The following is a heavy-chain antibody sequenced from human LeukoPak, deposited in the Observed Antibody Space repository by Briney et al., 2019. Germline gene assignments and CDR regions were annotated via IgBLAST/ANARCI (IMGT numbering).Heavy chain of an antibody. V-gene: IGHV3-30*04. CDR3: AKGGGRAASYYGMDV. J-gene: IGHJ6*02. CDR1: GFTFSSYA. CDR2: ISYDGSNK. Sequence: GRSLRLSCAASGFTFSSYAMHWVRQAPGKGLEWVAVISYDGSNKYYADSVKGRFTISRDNSKNTLYLQMNSLRAEDTAVYYCAKGGGRAASYYGMDVWGQGTTVTVSS. D-gene: IGHD5-24*01.